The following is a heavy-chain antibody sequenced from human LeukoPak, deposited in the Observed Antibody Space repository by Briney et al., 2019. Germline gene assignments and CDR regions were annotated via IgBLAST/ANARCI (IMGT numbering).Heavy chain of an antibody. CDR3: AKDRGSGSHSGAFDI. D-gene: IGHD1-26*01. J-gene: IGHJ3*02. V-gene: IGHV3-23*01. CDR2: ISASAAMT. Sequence: GGSLRLSCEASGFTFNNYVMTWVRQAPGKGLEWVSSISASAAMTYYADSVKGRFTVSRDNSKNTLFLQINSLKPEDTAVYYCAKDRGSGSHSGAFDIWGQGTMITVSS. CDR1: GFTFNNYV.